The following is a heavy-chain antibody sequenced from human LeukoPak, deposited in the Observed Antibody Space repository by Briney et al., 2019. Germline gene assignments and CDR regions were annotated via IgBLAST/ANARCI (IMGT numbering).Heavy chain of an antibody. D-gene: IGHD3-10*01. CDR1: GFTVSSNS. V-gene: IGHV3-11*01. CDR3: ARETYYYGSGSYGY. Sequence: GGSLRLSCTVSGFTVSSNSMSWVRQAPGKGLEWVSYISSSGSTIYYADSVKGRFTISRDNAKNSLYLQMNSLRAEDTALYYCARETYYYGSGSYGYWGQGTLVTVSS. J-gene: IGHJ4*02. CDR2: ISSSGSTI.